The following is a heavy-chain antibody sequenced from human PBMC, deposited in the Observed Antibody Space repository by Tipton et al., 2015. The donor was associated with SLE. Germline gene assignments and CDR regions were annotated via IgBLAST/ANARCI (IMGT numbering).Heavy chain of an antibody. Sequence: TLSLTCAVSGGSISTNNYFWSWIRQPPGKGLEWIGSIYYSGSTYYNPSLKSRVTISLDTSKNQFSLQLSSVTAADTAMYYCVRVGDVNVVPGRSDRHFDYWGQGTLVTVSS. J-gene: IGHJ4*02. CDR3: VRVGDVNVVPGRSDRHFDY. D-gene: IGHD2-15*01. CDR1: GGSISTNNYF. V-gene: IGHV4-39*07. CDR2: IYYSGST.